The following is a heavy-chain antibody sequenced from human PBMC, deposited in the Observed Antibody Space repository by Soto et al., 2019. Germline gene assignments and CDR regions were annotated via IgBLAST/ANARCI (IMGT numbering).Heavy chain of an antibody. V-gene: IGHV4-30-2*01. J-gene: IGHJ4*02. CDR2: IYHSGST. D-gene: IGHD6-6*01. Sequence: QLQLQESGSGLVKPSQTLSLTCAVSGGSISSGGFSWSWIRQPPGKGLESIGYIYHSGSTYYNPSLKSRVNISVDRSKNQFSLKLSSVTAADKAVYYCAGGIAARPLGYWGQGTLVTVSS. CDR1: GGSISSGGFS. CDR3: AGGIAARPLGY.